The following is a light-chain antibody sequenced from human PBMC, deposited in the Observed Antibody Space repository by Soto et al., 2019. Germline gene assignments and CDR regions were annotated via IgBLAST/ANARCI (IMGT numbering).Light chain of an antibody. J-gene: IGLJ2*01. Sequence: QLVLTQSPSASASLGASVKLTCTLSSGHSSYAIAWHQQQPEKGPRYLMKLDSDGSHTKGDAIPDRFSGSSSGAERDLTISSLQSEDEADYYCQTWGTGIHVVFGGRTKVTVL. V-gene: IGLV4-69*01. CDR2: LDSDGSH. CDR3: QTWGTGIHVV. CDR1: SGHSSYA.